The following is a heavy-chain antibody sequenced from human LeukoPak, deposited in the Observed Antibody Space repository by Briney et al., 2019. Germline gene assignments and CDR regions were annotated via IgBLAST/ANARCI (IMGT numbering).Heavy chain of an antibody. V-gene: IGHV3-7*01. Sequence: GGSLRLSCAASGFTFSYYGMNWVRQAPGKGLEWVANIKEDGSEKYYVDSVKGRFTISRDNAKNSLYLQMNSLRAEDTAVHYCARGGIAARPGDAFDIWGQGTMVTVSS. CDR3: ARGGIAARPGDAFDI. CDR1: GFTFSYYG. CDR2: IKEDGSEK. J-gene: IGHJ3*02. D-gene: IGHD6-6*01.